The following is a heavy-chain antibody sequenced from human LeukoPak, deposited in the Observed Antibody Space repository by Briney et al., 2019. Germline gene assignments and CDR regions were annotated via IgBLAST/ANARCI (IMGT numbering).Heavy chain of an antibody. J-gene: IGHJ4*02. CDR1: GGSISSGGYY. Sequence: SQTLSLTCTVSGGSISSGGYYWSWIRQPPGKGLEWIGYIYYSGSTYYNPSLKSRVTISVDTSKNQFSLKLSSVTAADTAVYYCAREYCSSTSCYEDYWGQGTLVTVSS. CDR2: IYYSGST. CDR3: AREYCSSTSCYEDY. V-gene: IGHV4-30-4*01. D-gene: IGHD2-2*01.